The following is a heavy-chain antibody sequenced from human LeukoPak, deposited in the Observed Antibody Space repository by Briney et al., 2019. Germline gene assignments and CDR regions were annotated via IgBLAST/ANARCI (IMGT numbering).Heavy chain of an antibody. J-gene: IGHJ4*02. CDR2: IKQDGSEK. D-gene: IGHD3-10*01. CDR3: ARDQGLWFGELLHYFDY. Sequence: GGSLRLSCAASGFTFDKAWMTWVRQAPGRGVEWVANIKQDGSEKYYVDSVKGRFTISRDNAKNSLYLQMNSLRAEDTAVYYCARDQGLWFGELLHYFDYWGQGTLVTVSS. V-gene: IGHV3-7*01. CDR1: GFTFDKAW.